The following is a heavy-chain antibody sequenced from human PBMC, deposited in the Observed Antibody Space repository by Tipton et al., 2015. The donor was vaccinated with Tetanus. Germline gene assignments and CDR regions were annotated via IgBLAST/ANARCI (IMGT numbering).Heavy chain of an antibody. Sequence: QLVQSGGEVKKPGASVKVSCKASGYTFTHYGVNWVRHAPGQGLEWMGWISPFNENVNYAEKFRGRLTMTTDRSTATVYMDLRSLKSDDPARYYCARGRGLGPHEYFEHWGQGTLFTVSS. J-gene: IGHJ4*02. CDR3: ARGRGLGPHEYFEH. D-gene: IGHD3/OR15-3a*01. CDR2: ISPFNENV. CDR1: GYTFTHYG. V-gene: IGHV1-18*01.